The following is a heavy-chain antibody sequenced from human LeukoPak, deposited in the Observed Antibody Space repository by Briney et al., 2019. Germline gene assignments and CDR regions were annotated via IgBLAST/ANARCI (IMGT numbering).Heavy chain of an antibody. V-gene: IGHV3-7*01. J-gene: IGHJ4*02. CDR3: ARDPYPADRSPSRG. CDR1: GFTFSSYW. Sequence: HPGGSLRLSCAASGFTFSSYWMSWVRQAPGKGLEWVANIKQDGSEKYYVDSVKGRFTISRDNAKNSLYLQMNSLRAEDAAVYYCARDPYPADRSPSRGWGQGTLVTVSS. D-gene: IGHD1-26*01. CDR2: IKQDGSEK.